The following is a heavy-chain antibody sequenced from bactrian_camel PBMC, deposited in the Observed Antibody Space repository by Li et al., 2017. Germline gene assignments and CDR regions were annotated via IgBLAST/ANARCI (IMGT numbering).Heavy chain of an antibody. CDR1: GFDPSGHW. D-gene: IGHD1*01. CDR3: VRDPTVEGTWSFAD. V-gene: IGHV3S25*01. CDR2: INSDNRI. Sequence: QLVESGGDLVQPGGSLRLACAASGFDPSGHWMSWDRQAPGKGLEWVSSINSDNRIYYADSVKGRFTISRDNAKNTLYLQMNSLKPEDTALYHCVRDPTVEGTWSFADWGQGTQVTVS. J-gene: IGHJ4*01.